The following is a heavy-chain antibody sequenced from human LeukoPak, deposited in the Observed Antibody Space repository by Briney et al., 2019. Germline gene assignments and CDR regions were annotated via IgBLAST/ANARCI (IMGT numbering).Heavy chain of an antibody. CDR3: ARGPPRYASY. V-gene: IGHV4-38-2*01. J-gene: IGHJ4*02. Sequence: PSETLSLTCAVSGYYISNGYYWGWIRQPPGKGLEWIGSIDHSGNTFYNPSLKSRVTISVDTSKNQFSLKLTSVTAADTAIYYCARGPPRYASYWGQGTLVTVSS. D-gene: IGHD2-21*01. CDR1: GYYISNGYY. CDR2: IDHSGNT.